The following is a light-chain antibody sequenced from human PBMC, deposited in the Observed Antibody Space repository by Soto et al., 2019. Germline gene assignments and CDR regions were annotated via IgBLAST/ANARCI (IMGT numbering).Light chain of an antibody. V-gene: IGKV3-11*01. J-gene: IGKJ1*01. CDR2: DAT. Sequence: EIVLTQSPATLSLSPGERATLSCRASQSVSNYLAWYQQKPGQAPRLLIYDATNRATGIPVRFIGSRSGTDLSLIISSLEPEDFAVYYCQQRDDWPPWTFGQGTKVEIK. CDR1: QSVSNY. CDR3: QQRDDWPPWT.